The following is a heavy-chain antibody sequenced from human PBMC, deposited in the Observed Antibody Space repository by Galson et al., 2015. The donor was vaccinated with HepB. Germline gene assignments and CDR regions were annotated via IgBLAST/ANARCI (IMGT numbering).Heavy chain of an antibody. J-gene: IGHJ5*02. CDR1: GYNFTNYW. D-gene: IGHD2-8*01. CDR2: IYPGDSTA. CDR3: VRRLPYALIRDWSFDP. Sequence: QSGAEVKKPGESLKISCKAYGYNFTNYWIGWVRQMPGKGLEWVGIIYPGDSTAKYSPSFQGQVSVSADKSIATAYLQWSSLKASDTAVYYCVRRLPYALIRDWSFDPWGQGTLVTVSS. V-gene: IGHV5-51*03.